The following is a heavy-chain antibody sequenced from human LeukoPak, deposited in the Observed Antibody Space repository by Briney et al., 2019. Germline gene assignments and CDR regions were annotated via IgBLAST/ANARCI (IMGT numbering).Heavy chain of an antibody. Sequence: ASVKVSCKASGYTFTGYYMHWVRQAPGQGLEWMGWINPNSGGTNYAQKFQGRVTMTRDTSISTAYMELSRLRSDDTAVYYCARDPDSGWPYYFDYWGQGTLVTVSS. V-gene: IGHV1-2*02. CDR2: INPNSGGT. J-gene: IGHJ4*02. CDR1: GYTFTGYY. CDR3: ARDPDSGWPYYFDY. D-gene: IGHD6-19*01.